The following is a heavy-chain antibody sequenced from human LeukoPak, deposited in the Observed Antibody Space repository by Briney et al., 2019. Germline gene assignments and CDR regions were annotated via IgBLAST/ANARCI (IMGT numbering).Heavy chain of an antibody. CDR3: ARDKSYGDSSDY. V-gene: IGHV3-7*01. D-gene: IGHD4-17*01. CDR1: GFTFSSYW. Sequence: PGGSLRLSCAASGFTFSSYWMSWVRQAPGKGLEWVANIKQEGSEKYYVDSVKGRLTISRDNAKNSLYLQMNSLRAEDTAVYYCARDKSYGDSSDYWGQGTLVTVSS. CDR2: IKQEGSEK. J-gene: IGHJ4*02.